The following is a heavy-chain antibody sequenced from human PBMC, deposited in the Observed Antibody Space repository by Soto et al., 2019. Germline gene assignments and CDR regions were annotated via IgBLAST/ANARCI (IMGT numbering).Heavy chain of an antibody. D-gene: IGHD1-1*01. Sequence: GASVKVSCKASGYSFSTYAMHWVRQAPGQSLEWMGWINSGTGQTKFSQRFQDRITITRDTSASTAYMELSSLRSEDTAVYYCARGKGMEENYYYYGLDIWGQGTTVTVSS. CDR2: INSGTGQT. CDR3: ARGKGMEENYYYYGLDI. J-gene: IGHJ6*02. V-gene: IGHV1-3*04. CDR1: GYSFSTYA.